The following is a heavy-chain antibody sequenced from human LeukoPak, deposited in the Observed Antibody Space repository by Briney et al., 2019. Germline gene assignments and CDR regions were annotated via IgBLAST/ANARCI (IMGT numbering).Heavy chain of an antibody. Sequence: GGSLRLSCAASGFNFRDFWMNWIRQAPGKGLEWVANTNQDGSQKYYVDSVRGRSTISRDNAENLFYLQIDSLRVEDTAIYYCAAWGSGNYWGQGTLVTVSS. V-gene: IGHV3-7*03. CDR1: GFNFRDFW. CDR3: AAWGSGNY. D-gene: IGHD7-27*01. CDR2: TNQDGSQK. J-gene: IGHJ4*02.